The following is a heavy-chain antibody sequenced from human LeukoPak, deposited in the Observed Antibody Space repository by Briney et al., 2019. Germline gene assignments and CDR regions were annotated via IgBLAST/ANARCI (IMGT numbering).Heavy chain of an antibody. Sequence: GGSLRLSCAASGFTFDDYAMHWVRQAPGKGLEWVSSITWDSGRIGYADSVKGRFTISRDNAKNSLYLQVNSLRIEDTALYYCAKVLLPRGITPLDYWGQGTLVTVSS. CDR1: GFTFDDYA. CDR3: AKVLLPRGITPLDY. J-gene: IGHJ4*02. CDR2: ITWDSGRI. D-gene: IGHD2-15*01. V-gene: IGHV3-9*01.